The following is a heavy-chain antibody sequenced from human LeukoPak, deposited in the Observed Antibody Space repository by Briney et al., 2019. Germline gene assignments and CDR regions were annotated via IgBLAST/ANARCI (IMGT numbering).Heavy chain of an antibody. CDR2: ISASGGTT. V-gene: IGHV3-23*01. D-gene: IGHD6-19*01. CDR3: AKVGAFIAVDY. Sequence: GGSPRLSCAASGFTFSSYGISWVRQAPGKGLEWVSAISASGGTTYYADSVKGRFAISRDNSKNTLYLQMNSLRAEDTAVYYCAKVGAFIAVDYWGQGTLVTVSS. CDR1: GFTFSSYG. J-gene: IGHJ4*02.